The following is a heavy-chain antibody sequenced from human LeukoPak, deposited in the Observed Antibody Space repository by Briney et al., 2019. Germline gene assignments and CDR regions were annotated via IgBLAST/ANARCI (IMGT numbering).Heavy chain of an antibody. CDR3: AKDQRYSSGWYEFDY. J-gene: IGHJ4*02. CDR2: ISYDGSNK. D-gene: IGHD6-19*01. Sequence: GGSLRLSCAASGFTFSSYGMHWVRQAPGKGLEWLAVISYDGSNKYYADSVKGRFTISRDNSKNTLYLQMNSLRAEDTAVYYCAKDQRYSSGWYEFDYWGQGTLVTVSS. V-gene: IGHV3-30*18. CDR1: GFTFSSYG.